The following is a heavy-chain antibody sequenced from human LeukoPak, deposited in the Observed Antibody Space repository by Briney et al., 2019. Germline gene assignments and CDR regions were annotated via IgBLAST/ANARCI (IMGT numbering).Heavy chain of an antibody. V-gene: IGHV3-21*01. CDR3: ARDQKFQALDY. Sequence: GGSLRLSCAASGFTFSSDSMNWVRQAPGKGLEWVSSISSSSSYIYYADSVKGRFTISRDNAKNSLYLQMNSLRAEDTAVYYCARDQKFQALDYWGQGTLVTVSS. J-gene: IGHJ4*02. CDR2: ISSSSSYI. CDR1: GFTFSSDS.